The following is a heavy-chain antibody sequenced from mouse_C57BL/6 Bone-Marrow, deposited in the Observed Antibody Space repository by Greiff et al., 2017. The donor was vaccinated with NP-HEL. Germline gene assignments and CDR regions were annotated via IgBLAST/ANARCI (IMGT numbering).Heavy chain of an antibody. D-gene: IGHD1-1*01. J-gene: IGHJ1*03. CDR3: ARESDYDGSSDGYFDV. Sequence: QVQLQQPGAELVKPGASVKMSCKASGYTFTSYWITWVKQRPGQGLEWIGDIYPGSGSTNYNEKFKSKATLTVDTSSSTAYMQLSRLTSEDSAVYYCARESDYDGSSDGYFDVWGTGTTVTVSS. CDR1: GYTFTSYW. V-gene: IGHV1-55*01. CDR2: IYPGSGST.